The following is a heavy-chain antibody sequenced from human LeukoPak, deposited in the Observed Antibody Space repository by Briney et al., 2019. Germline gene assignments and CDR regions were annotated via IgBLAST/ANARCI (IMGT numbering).Heavy chain of an antibody. CDR1: DDSLISSFYS. D-gene: IGHD1-26*01. V-gene: IGHV4-39*01. J-gene: IGHJ1*01. CDR3: ARLGGSYLREH. CDR2: IYASGSF. Sequence: SETLSLTCTVSDDSLISSFYSWGWVRQPPGKGLDWIAAIYASGSFYYNPSLERRVTISVDTPKKQFSLKVKSVTAAYTAVYYCARLGGSYLREHWGRGTLDSLSS.